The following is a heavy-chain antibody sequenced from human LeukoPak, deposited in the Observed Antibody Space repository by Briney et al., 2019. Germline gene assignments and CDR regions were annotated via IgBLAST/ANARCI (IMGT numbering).Heavy chain of an antibody. CDR1: GGSISKSNYY. J-gene: IGHJ4*02. D-gene: IGHD3-10*01. CDR3: ARDVANYYASGRPIDH. Sequence: PSETLSLTCTVSGGSISKSNYYWGGIRQPPGKGLEWIGRIYYSGSTYYNLSLKSRVTISVDTSNNQFYLKVRSVTAADTAVYYCARDVANYYASGRPIDHWGQGTLVTVSS. CDR2: IYYSGST. V-gene: IGHV4-39*07.